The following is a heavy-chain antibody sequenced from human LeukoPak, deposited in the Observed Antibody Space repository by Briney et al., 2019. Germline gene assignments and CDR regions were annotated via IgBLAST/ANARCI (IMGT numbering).Heavy chain of an antibody. CDR1: GASLSSYY. CDR3: ARTLGSYSLGYFDY. V-gene: IGHV4-59*01. J-gene: IGHJ4*02. Sequence: SETLSLTRTVPGASLSSYYWSWIRQPPGEGLEWVWFVYYSGSTNYNPSLRSRVTTSVDTSKGQFSLKLSSVTAADTAIYYCARTLGSYSLGYFDYWGQGTLVTVSS. CDR2: VYYSGST. D-gene: IGHD3-10*01.